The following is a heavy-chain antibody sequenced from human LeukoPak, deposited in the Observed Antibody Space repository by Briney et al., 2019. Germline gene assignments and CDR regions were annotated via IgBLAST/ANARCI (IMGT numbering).Heavy chain of an antibody. CDR1: GGSISSSSYY. CDR2: IYYSGST. Sequence: ASETLSLTCTVSGGSISSSSYYWGWIRQPPGKGLEWIGSIYYSGSTYYNPSLKSRVTISVDTSKNQFSLKLSSVTAADTAVYYCARNGGSYSFDYWGQGTLVTVSS. D-gene: IGHD1-26*01. CDR3: ARNGGSYSFDY. V-gene: IGHV4-39*07. J-gene: IGHJ4*02.